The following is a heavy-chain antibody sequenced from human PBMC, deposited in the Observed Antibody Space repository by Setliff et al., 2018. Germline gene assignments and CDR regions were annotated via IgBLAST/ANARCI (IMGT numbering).Heavy chain of an antibody. D-gene: IGHD2-8*01. Sequence: GASVKVSCKASGYAFSDYGVTWVRQAPGQGLEWVGWISPHTGSTYYAPNFEGRVSLTTDTSTSTAYMELRSLRSDDTAVYYCSRLVRFCTKTVCQRLSGDEYWGQGALVTVSS. J-gene: IGHJ4*02. V-gene: IGHV1-18*01. CDR2: ISPHTGST. CDR1: GYAFSDYG. CDR3: SRLVRFCTKTVCQRLSGDEY.